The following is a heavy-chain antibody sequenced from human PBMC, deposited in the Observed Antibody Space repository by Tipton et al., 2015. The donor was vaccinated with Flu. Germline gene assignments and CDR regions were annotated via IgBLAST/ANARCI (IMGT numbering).Heavy chain of an antibody. CDR2: ISGSGDSP. V-gene: IGHV3-23*01. CDR1: GFTFSTYG. Sequence: SLRLSCVGSGFTFSTYGMAWVRQAPGKGLQWVSGISGSGDSPNYADSVKGRFTISRDNSKNTLYLQMNSLRAEDTAVYSCARSTSSSSWLPFDSWGQGMLVTVSS. D-gene: IGHD2-2*01. CDR3: ARSTSSSSWLPFDS. J-gene: IGHJ4*02.